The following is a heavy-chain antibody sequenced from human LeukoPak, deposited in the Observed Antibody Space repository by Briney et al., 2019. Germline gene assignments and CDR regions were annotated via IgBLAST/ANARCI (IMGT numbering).Heavy chain of an antibody. Sequence: SGTLSLTCAVSGGSISNSNRWSWVRQPPGMGLVWIGEIHHSGSTKYNPSLKSRVTKSVDNSKNQFSLELTSVTAADTAVYYCARGPEVGLNWFDPWGQGTLVTVSS. V-gene: IGHV4-4*02. CDR3: ARGPEVGLNWFDP. CDR1: GGSISNSNR. CDR2: IHHSGST. D-gene: IGHD1-26*01. J-gene: IGHJ5*02.